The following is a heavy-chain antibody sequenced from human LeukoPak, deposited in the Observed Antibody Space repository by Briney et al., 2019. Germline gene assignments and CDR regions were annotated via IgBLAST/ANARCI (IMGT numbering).Heavy chain of an antibody. D-gene: IGHD2-2*02. CDR3: AKETQYLSGAFDI. J-gene: IGHJ3*02. CDR2: ISSSSSTI. CDR1: GFTFSSYS. V-gene: IGHV3-48*04. Sequence: GGSLRLSCAASGFTFSSYSMNWVRQAPGKGLEWVSYISSSSSTIYYADSVKGRFTISRDNAKNSLYLQMNSLRAEDTAVYYCAKETQYLSGAFDIWGQGTMVTVSS.